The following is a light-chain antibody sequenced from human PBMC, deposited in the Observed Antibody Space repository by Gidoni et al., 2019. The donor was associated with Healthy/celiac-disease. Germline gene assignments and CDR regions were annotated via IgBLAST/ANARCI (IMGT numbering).Light chain of an antibody. CDR1: QSISSW. J-gene: IGKJ1*01. Sequence: DIQMTQSPSTLSASVGDRVTITCRASQSISSWLAWYQQQPGKAPKLLIQKASSLESGVPSRFSGSGSGKEFTLTISSLQPDEFATYYCQQYNSYWTCXQXTKVEIK. CDR2: KAS. V-gene: IGKV1-5*03. CDR3: QQYNSYWT.